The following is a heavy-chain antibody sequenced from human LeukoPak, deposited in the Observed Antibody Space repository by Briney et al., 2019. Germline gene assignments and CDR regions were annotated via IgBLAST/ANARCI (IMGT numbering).Heavy chain of an antibody. Sequence: GGSLRHSCAASGFTFSSYSMNWVRQAPGKGLEWVSSISSSSSYIYYADSVKGRFTISRDNAKNSLYLQMNSLRAEDTAVYYCASPGTVVTAFFDYWGQGTLVTVSS. CDR1: GFTFSSYS. CDR2: ISSSSSYI. CDR3: ASPGTVVTAFFDY. J-gene: IGHJ4*02. D-gene: IGHD4-23*01. V-gene: IGHV3-21*01.